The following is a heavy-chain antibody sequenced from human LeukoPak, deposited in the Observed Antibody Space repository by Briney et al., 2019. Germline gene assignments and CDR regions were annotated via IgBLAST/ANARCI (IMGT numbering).Heavy chain of an antibody. CDR2: IYPGDSDT. V-gene: IGHV5-51*01. CDR3: ARRLTYDSRAYYCLDY. CDR1: GYSFTSYW. Sequence: GESLKISCKGSGYSFTSYWIGWVRQMPGKGLEWMGIIYPGDSDTRYSPSFQGQVTISADKSISTAYLQRSSLKASDTAMYYCARRLTYDSRAYYCLDYWGQGTLVTVSS. D-gene: IGHD3-22*01. J-gene: IGHJ4*02.